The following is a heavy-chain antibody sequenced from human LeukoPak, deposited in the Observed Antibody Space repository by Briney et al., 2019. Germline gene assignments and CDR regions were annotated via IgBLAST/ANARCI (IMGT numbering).Heavy chain of an antibody. CDR2: ISGSGGST. CDR3: AREWGTVTTYYGMDV. Sequence: GGSLRLSCAASGFTFSSYAMNWVRQAPGKGLEWVSTISGSGGSTYYADSVKGRFTISRDNAKNTLYLQMNSLRAEDTAVYYCAREWGTVTTYYGMDVWGQGTTVTVSS. D-gene: IGHD4-11*01. J-gene: IGHJ6*02. CDR1: GFTFSSYA. V-gene: IGHV3-23*01.